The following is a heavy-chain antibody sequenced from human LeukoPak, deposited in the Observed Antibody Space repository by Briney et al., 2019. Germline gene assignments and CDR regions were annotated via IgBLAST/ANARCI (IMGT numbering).Heavy chain of an antibody. V-gene: IGHV4-34*01. CDR3: ARGSAMATYFDP. D-gene: IGHD5-18*01. CDR2: INHSGST. Sequence: PSETLSLTCAVYGGSFSGYYWSWIRQPPGKGLEWIREINHSGSTNYNPSLKSRVTISVDTSKNQFSLKLSSVTAADTAVYYCARGSAMATYFDPWGQGTLVTVSS. J-gene: IGHJ5*02. CDR1: GGSFSGYY.